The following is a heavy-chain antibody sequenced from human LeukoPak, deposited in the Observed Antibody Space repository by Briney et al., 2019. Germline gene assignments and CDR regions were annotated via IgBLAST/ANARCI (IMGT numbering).Heavy chain of an antibody. J-gene: IGHJ4*02. CDR2: INHSGSA. Sequence: PSETLSLTCAVYGGSFSGYYWSWIRQPPGKGLEWIGEINHSGSANYNPSLKSRVTISVDTSKNQFSLKLSSVTAADTAVYYCAREGSIAVAGSHVHFDYRGQGTLVTVSS. CDR1: GGSFSGYY. CDR3: AREGSIAVAGSHVHFDY. V-gene: IGHV4-34*01. D-gene: IGHD6-19*01.